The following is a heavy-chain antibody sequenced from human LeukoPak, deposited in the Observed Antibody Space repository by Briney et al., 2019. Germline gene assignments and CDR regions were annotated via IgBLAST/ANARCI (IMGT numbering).Heavy chain of an antibody. Sequence: GGSLRLSCAASGFTFSSYWMSWVRQAPGKGLEWVANIKQDGSEKYYVDSVKGRFTISRDNAKNSLYLQMNSLRAEDTAVYYCARDRVPAAGDWFDPWGQGTLVTVSS. D-gene: IGHD2-2*01. CDR1: GFTFSSYW. CDR2: IKQDGSEK. J-gene: IGHJ5*02. V-gene: IGHV3-7*01. CDR3: ARDRVPAAGDWFDP.